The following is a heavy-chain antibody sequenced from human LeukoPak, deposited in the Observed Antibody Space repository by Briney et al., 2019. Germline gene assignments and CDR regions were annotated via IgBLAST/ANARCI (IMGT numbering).Heavy chain of an antibody. J-gene: IGHJ5*02. CDR3: ARHVRDGYYWDSDWFDP. CDR1: GGSISSSSYY. Sequence: SETLSLTCTVPGGSISSSSYYWGWIRQPPGKGLEWIGSIYYSGSTYYNPSLKSRVTISVDTSKNQFSLKLSSVTAADTAVYYCARHVRDGYYWDSDWFDPWGQGTLVTVSS. CDR2: IYYSGST. D-gene: IGHD5-24*01. V-gene: IGHV4-39*01.